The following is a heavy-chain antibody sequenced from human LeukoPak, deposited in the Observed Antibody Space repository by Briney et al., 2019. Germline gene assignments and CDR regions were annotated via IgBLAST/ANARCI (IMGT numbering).Heavy chain of an antibody. J-gene: IGHJ5*02. CDR1: GGSFSGYY. CDR2: INHSGST. CDR3: ARGRTGTTFDP. D-gene: IGHD1-7*01. V-gene: IGHV4-34*01. Sequence: SETLSLTCAVYGGSFSGYYWSWIRQPPGKGLEWIGEINHSGSTNYNPSLKSRVTISVDTSKNQFSLKLSSVTAADAAVYYCARGRTGTTFDPWGQGTLVTVSS.